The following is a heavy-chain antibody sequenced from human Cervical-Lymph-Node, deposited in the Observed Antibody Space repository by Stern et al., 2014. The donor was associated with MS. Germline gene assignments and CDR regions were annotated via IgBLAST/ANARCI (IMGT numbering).Heavy chain of an antibody. Sequence: EVQLVESGGDLVKPGGSLRLSCEASGYTFSYYDMNGVRQAPGKGLECVSSITSGSAYLYYADSVKGRFTISRDNAKNSLYLQMNSLRAEDTAVYYCARQDGYNLDYWGRGTLVTVSS. V-gene: IGHV3-21*01. D-gene: IGHD5-24*01. CDR1: GYTFSYYD. CDR2: ITSGSAYL. J-gene: IGHJ4*02. CDR3: ARQDGYNLDY.